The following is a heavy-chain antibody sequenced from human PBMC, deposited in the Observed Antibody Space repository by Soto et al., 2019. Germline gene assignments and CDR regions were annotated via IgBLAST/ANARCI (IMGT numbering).Heavy chain of an antibody. CDR1: GGSVSDKTYY. CDR3: ARTTAVPNTLRSRYFFDY. Sequence: PSDTLSLTCSFSGGSVSDKTYYLSWIRQPPGERLEWIGYVYYSGTTNYNPSLKSRVTISVDLSKNRFSLRLSSVTTADTALYYCARTTAVPNTLRSRYFFDYWGQGTLVTVSS. D-gene: IGHD4-17*01. CDR2: VYYSGTT. J-gene: IGHJ4*02. V-gene: IGHV4-61*01.